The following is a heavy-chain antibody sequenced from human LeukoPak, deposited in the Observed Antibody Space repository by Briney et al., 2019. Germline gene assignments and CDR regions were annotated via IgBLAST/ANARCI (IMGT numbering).Heavy chain of an antibody. CDR1: GYTFTSYG. V-gene: IGHV1-18*01. Sequence: ASVKVSCKASGYTFTSYGISWVRQAPGQGLEWMGWISAYNGNTKYAQMLQGRVTMTTDTTTSTAYMEPRSLRSDDAAVYYCATGGSSSAYYYYGMDVWGQGTTVTVSS. CDR3: ATGGSSSAYYYYGMDV. CDR2: ISAYNGNT. J-gene: IGHJ6*02. D-gene: IGHD6-6*01.